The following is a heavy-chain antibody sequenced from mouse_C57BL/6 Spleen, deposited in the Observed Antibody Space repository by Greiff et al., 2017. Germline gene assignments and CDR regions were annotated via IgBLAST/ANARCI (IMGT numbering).Heavy chain of an antibody. Sequence: VQLQQSGPGLVAPSQSLSITCTVSGFSLTSYAISWVRQPPGKGLEWLGVIWTGGDTNYNSALKSRLSISKDNSKSQVFLKMNSLQTDDTARYYCARNYGSSSDYYAMDYWGQGTSVTVSS. D-gene: IGHD1-1*01. CDR3: ARNYGSSSDYYAMDY. CDR2: IWTGGDT. V-gene: IGHV2-9-1*01. J-gene: IGHJ4*01. CDR1: GFSLTSYA.